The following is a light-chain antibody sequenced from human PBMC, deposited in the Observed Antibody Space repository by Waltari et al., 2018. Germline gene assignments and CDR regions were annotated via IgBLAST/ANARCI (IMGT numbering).Light chain of an antibody. CDR1: NSNIGINT. J-gene: IGLJ3*02. Sequence: QSVLTQPPLASGTPGQRVPISLSGNNSNIGINTVTWYQQLPGTAPKLLIHANYPRPSGVPDRFSASKSDTSASLAISGLQSEDEADYFCATWDDSLNGRVFGGGTKLAVL. CDR2: ANY. CDR3: ATWDDSLNGRV. V-gene: IGLV1-44*01.